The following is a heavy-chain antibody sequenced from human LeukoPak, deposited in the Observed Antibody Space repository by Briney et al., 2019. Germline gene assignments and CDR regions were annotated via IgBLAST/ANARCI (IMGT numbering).Heavy chain of an antibody. D-gene: IGHD3-9*01. CDR1: GGSISGYY. V-gene: IGHV4-59*01. J-gene: IGHJ4*02. CDR3: ARTYYDILTGYYLPAYFDY. CDR2: IYYSGST. Sequence: SETLSLTCTVSGGSISGYYWSCIRQPPGKGLEWIGYIYYSGSTNYNPSPKSSVTLSVDTSKNPFYLKLSSVTAADTAVYYCARTYYDILTGYYLPAYFDYWGQGTLVTVSS.